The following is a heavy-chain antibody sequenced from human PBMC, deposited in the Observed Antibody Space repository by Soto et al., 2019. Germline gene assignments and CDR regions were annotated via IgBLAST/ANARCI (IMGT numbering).Heavy chain of an antibody. CDR3: ARHGGRGHIVVETYAFDI. CDR1: GGSISSSSYY. V-gene: IGHV4-39*01. Sequence: SETLSLTCTVSGGSISSSSYYWGWIRQPPGKGLEWIGSIYYSGSTYYNPSLKSRVTISVDTSKNQFALKLSSVTAADTAVDYCARHGGRGHIVVETYAFDIWGQGTMVTVSS. J-gene: IGHJ3*02. D-gene: IGHD2-21*01. CDR2: IYYSGST.